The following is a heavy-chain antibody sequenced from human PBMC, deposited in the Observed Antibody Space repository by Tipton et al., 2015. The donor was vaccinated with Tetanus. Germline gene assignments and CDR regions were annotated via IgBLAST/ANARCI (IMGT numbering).Heavy chain of an antibody. Sequence: TLSLTCTVSGASISSSYWSWIRQPPGKGLEWFGSIYYNEGTNSNPSLKSRVAISVDTSRNQFSLRLTSVTAADTALYYCAREVVNSGYYSSKYYFDYWGQGTLVTVSS. V-gene: IGHV4-59*01. D-gene: IGHD3-22*01. CDR3: AREVVNSGYYSSKYYFDY. CDR1: GASISSSY. CDR2: IYYNEGT. J-gene: IGHJ4*02.